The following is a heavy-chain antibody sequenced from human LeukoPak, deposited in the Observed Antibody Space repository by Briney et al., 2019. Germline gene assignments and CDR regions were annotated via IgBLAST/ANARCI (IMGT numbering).Heavy chain of an antibody. CDR3: ARESGSSGYYLAYFDY. CDR1: GGSISSYY. J-gene: IGHJ4*02. CDR2: IYYSGST. D-gene: IGHD3-22*01. Sequence: SEILSLTCTVSGGSISSYYWSWIRQPPGKGLEWIGYIYYSGSTNYNPSLKSRVTISVDTSKYQFSLKLSSVTAADTAVYYCARESGSSGYYLAYFDYWGQGTLVTVSS. V-gene: IGHV4-59*01.